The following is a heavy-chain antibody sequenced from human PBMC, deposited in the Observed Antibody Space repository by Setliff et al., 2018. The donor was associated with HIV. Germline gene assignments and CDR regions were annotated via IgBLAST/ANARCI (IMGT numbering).Heavy chain of an antibody. J-gene: IGHJ4*02. Sequence: GGSLRLSCAVSGFTFISFGMYWVRQAPGKGLEWVAFIRYDGSYRYYVDSVKGRFTISRDNAKNSLYLQMNSLRAEDTAVYYCARGGPTILIEPAAFFDHWGQGTLVTVSS. V-gene: IGHV3-30*02. CDR3: ARGGPTILIEPAAFFDH. CDR2: IRYDGSYR. CDR1: GFTFISFG. D-gene: IGHD2-2*01.